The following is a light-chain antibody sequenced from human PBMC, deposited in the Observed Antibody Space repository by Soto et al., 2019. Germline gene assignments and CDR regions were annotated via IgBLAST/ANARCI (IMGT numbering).Light chain of an antibody. Sequence: QSVLTQPASVSGSPGQSITISCTGTFSDVGRYNSVSWYQQRPGKAPKLMIFEVNNRPSGVSNRFSGSKSGNTASLAISGLQTEDEADYYCCSYTTTSAYVFGTGTKGTV. V-gene: IGLV2-14*01. CDR3: CSYTTTSAYV. J-gene: IGLJ1*01. CDR1: FSDVGRYNS. CDR2: EVN.